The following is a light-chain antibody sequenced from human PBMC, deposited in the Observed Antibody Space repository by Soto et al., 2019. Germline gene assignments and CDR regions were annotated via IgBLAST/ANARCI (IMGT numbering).Light chain of an antibody. CDR3: QQRSNWPPWT. CDR2: DAS. CDR1: QSVDSY. Sequence: EIVLTQSPATLSLSPGERATLSCRASQSVDSYLAWYQQKPGQAPRLLIYDASNRYTGIPARFSGSGSGTDFTLTISSLEPEDFAVYYCQQRSNWPPWTFGQGTKVEIK. J-gene: IGKJ1*01. V-gene: IGKV3-11*01.